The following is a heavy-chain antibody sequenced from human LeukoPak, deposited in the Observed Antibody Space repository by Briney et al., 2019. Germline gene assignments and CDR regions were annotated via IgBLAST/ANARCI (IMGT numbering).Heavy chain of an antibody. Sequence: GGSLRLSCVVSGFTFSSHWMSWVRQALGKGLEWVANTKEDGSEKYYVDSVKGRFTISRDNAKKSLYLQMDSLRAEDTAVYYCATHGYSELRYFDWSTNEWGQGTLVTVSS. D-gene: IGHD3-9*01. CDR3: ATHGYSELRYFDWSTNE. J-gene: IGHJ4*02. V-gene: IGHV3-7*01. CDR2: TKEDGSEK. CDR1: GFTFSSHW.